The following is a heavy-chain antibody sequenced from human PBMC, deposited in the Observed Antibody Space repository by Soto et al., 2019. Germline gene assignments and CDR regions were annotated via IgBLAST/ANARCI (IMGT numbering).Heavy chain of an antibody. CDR2: IYSSGST. V-gene: IGHV4-4*07. D-gene: IGHD3-3*01. CDR3: ARGQRFSDWFDP. J-gene: IGHJ5*02. Sequence: PSETPSLTCTVSGGAINSYYWTWIRQPAGKGLEWIGRIYSSGSTKYNPSLQSRVTMSLDTSKNQFSLRLTSVTAADTAVYYCARGQRFSDWFDPWGQGTVVSVSS. CDR1: GGAINSYY.